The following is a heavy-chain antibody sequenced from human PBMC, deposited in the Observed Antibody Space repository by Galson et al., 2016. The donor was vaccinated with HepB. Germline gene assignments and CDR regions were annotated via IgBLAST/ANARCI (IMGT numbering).Heavy chain of an antibody. D-gene: IGHD2-2*01. CDR1: GFTVSTYY. J-gene: IGHJ6*03. CDR3: ARTSHRECTGTRCVNFRYYYYYMDV. V-gene: IGHV3-53*01. Sequence: SLRLSCAASGFTVSTYYMHWVRQAPGKGLEWVSGMFYGGTTYYADSVEGRFTISRDDSMNTFYLQMNSLTAEDTAVYFCARTSHRECTGTRCVNFRYYYYYMDVWGKGTRSPSR. CDR2: MFYGGTT.